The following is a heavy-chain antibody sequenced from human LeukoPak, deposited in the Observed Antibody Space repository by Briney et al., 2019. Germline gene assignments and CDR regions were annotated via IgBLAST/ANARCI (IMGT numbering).Heavy chain of an antibody. D-gene: IGHD3-3*01. CDR3: ARGGYDFWSGYLFHYYFDY. Sequence: PSETLSLTRAVYGGSFSGYYWSWIRQPPGKGLEWIGEINHSGSTNYNPSLKSRVTISVDTSKNQFSLKLSSVTAADTAVYYCARGGYDFWSGYLFHYYFDYWGQGTLVTVSS. J-gene: IGHJ4*02. CDR1: GGSFSGYY. CDR2: INHSGST. V-gene: IGHV4-34*01.